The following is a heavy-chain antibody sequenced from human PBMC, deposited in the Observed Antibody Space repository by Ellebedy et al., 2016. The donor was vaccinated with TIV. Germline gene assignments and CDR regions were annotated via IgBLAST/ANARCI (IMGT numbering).Heavy chain of an antibody. CDR2: LSTYNDKT. Sequence: AASVKVSCKASGYTFTNYGIGWVRQAPGQGLEWMGWLSTYNDKTNFAQKVQDRVTMTTDTSTSTAYMELRSLRSDDTAVYYCARDPGYYDILTGYSYYFDYWGQGTLVTVSS. V-gene: IGHV1-18*04. D-gene: IGHD3-9*01. CDR3: ARDPGYYDILTGYSYYFDY. CDR1: GYTFTNYG. J-gene: IGHJ4*02.